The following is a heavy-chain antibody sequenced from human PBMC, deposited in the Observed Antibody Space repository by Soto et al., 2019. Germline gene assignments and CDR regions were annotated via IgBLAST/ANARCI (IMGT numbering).Heavy chain of an antibody. CDR2: INPSGGST. V-gene: IGHV1-46*03. D-gene: IGHD3-22*01. CDR3: ARVVYYDVAPGAFDI. J-gene: IGHJ3*02. CDR1: GYTFTSYY. Sequence: GASVKVSCKASGYTFTSYYMHWVRQAPGQGLEWMGIINPSGGSTSYAQKFQGRVTMTRDTSTSTVYMELSSLRSEDTAVYYCARVVYYDVAPGAFDIWGQGTMVPSPQ.